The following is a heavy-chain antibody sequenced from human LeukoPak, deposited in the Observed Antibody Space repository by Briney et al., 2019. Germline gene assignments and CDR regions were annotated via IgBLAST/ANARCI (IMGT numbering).Heavy chain of an antibody. J-gene: IGHJ4*02. D-gene: IGHD2-2*01. CDR2: IRYDGSNK. CDR1: GFTFSSYK. V-gene: IGHV3-30*02. Sequence: GGSLRLSCAVSGFTFSSYKMNWVRQAPGKGLEWVAFIRYDGSNKYYADSVKGRFTISRDNSKNTLYLQMNSLRAEDTAVYYCAKVGGLVVPAASSFDYWGQGTLVTVSS. CDR3: AKVGGLVVPAASSFDY.